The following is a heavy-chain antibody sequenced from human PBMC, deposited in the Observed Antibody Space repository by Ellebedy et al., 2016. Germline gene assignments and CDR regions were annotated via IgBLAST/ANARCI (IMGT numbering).Heavy chain of an antibody. V-gene: IGHV3-30-3*01. CDR2: ISYDGIHK. CDR1: GFTLSSNA. D-gene: IGHD3-22*01. CDR3: ARDAPRADYDSSDLMGAFDI. J-gene: IGHJ3*02. Sequence: GESLKISCAASGFTLSSNAMHWVRQAPGKGLEWVAIISYDGIHKYYADSVKGRFTISRDNSKNTLYLQINSLRAEDTAVYYCARDAPRADYDSSDLMGAFDIWGQGTMVTVSS.